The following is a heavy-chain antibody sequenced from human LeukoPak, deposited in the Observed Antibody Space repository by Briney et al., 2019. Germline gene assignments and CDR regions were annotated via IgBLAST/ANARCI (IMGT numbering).Heavy chain of an antibody. V-gene: IGHV4-59*08. CDR1: GGSISSYY. J-gene: IGHJ6*02. D-gene: IGHD3-10*01. CDR3: ARHEANPMVDYYYGMDV. CDR2: IYYSGST. Sequence: SETLSLTCTVSGGSISSYYWSWIRQPPGKGLEWIGYIYYSGSTNYNPSLKSRVTISVDTSTNQFSLKLSSVTAADTAVYYCARHEANPMVDYYYGMDVWGQGTTVTVSS.